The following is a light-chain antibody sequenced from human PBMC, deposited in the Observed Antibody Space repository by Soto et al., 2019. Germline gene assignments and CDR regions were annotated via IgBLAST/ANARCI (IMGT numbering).Light chain of an antibody. J-gene: IGKJ2*01. V-gene: IGKV3-20*01. CDR1: QTVSSTY. CDR2: GTS. CDR3: QLYGSAPLYS. Sequence: EIVLTQSPGTLSLSPGERATLSCRTSQTVSSTYLAWYQQKRGQAPRLLIYGTSNRATGIPDRFSGSGSGTDFTLTISRLEPEDFAVYHCQLYGSAPLYSFAQGTELEIQ.